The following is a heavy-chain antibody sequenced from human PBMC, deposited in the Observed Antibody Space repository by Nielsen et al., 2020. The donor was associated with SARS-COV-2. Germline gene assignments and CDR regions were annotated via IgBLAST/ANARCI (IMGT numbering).Heavy chain of an antibody. V-gene: IGHV3-30*18. D-gene: IGHD1-14*01. CDR3: AKVKDRRPGADY. CDR2: ISYDGSNK. J-gene: IGHJ4*02. CDR1: GFTFSSYG. Sequence: GGSLRLSCAASGFTFSSYGMHWVRQAPGKGLEWVAVISYDGSNKYYADSVKGRFTISRDNSKNTLYLQMNSLRAEDTAVYYCAKVKDRRPGADYWGQGTLVTVSS.